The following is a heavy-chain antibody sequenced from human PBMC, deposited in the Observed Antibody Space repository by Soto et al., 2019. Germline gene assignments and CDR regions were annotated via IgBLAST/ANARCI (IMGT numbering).Heavy chain of an antibody. CDR1: GFTFSSYA. J-gene: IGHJ4*02. Sequence: GGSLRLSCAASGFTFSSYAMSWVRQAPGKGLEWVSAISGSGGSTYYADSVKGRFTISRDNSKNTLYLQMNSLRAEDTAVYYCAKDQEQLVSSGWYVYWGQGTLVTVSS. D-gene: IGHD6-19*01. CDR2: ISGSGGST. CDR3: AKDQEQLVSSGWYVY. V-gene: IGHV3-23*01.